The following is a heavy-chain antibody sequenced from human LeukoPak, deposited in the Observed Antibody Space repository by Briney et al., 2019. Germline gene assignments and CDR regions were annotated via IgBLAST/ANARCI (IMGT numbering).Heavy chain of an antibody. D-gene: IGHD2-2*01. Sequence: SQTLSLTCAISGDSVSSNSVTWNWIGQSPSRVLEWLGRTYYRSTWYNDYAVSVSGRITVNPDTSKNQFSLHLNSVTPEDTAVYYCARRLTQYDCFDPWGQGILVTVSS. J-gene: IGHJ5*02. V-gene: IGHV6-1*01. CDR3: ARRLTQYDCFDP. CDR1: GDSVSSNSVT. CDR2: TYYRSTWYN.